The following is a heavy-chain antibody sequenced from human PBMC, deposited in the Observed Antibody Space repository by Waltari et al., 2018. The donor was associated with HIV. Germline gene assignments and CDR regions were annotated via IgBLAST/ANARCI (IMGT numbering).Heavy chain of an antibody. CDR3: AKGRFVDLGYASAQYYYGLDV. D-gene: IGHD3-10*01. Sequence: EVQVLESGGGLVQPGGSLRLSCAASGFTFSNYAMSWVRQAPGKGLEWLSSISGSGGSTNYADSVKGWFTISRDNSKNTLSLQMISLRAEDTAVYYCAKGRFVDLGYASAQYYYGLDVWGQGTTVTVSS. V-gene: IGHV3-23*01. J-gene: IGHJ6*02. CDR2: ISGSGGST. CDR1: GFTFSNYA.